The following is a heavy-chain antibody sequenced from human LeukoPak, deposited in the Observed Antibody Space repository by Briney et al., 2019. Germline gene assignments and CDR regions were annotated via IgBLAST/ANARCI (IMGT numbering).Heavy chain of an antibody. CDR2: IYTSGST. V-gene: IGHV4-4*07. CDR3: AKRVDTSSWYWGFDY. D-gene: IGHD6-13*01. Sequence: PSETLSLTCTVSGGSISSYYWSWIRQPAGKGLEWIGRIYTSGSTNYNPSLKSRVTMSVDTSKNQFSLKLSSVTAADTAVYFCAKRVDTSSWYWGFDYWGQGTLVTVSS. J-gene: IGHJ4*02. CDR1: GGSISSYY.